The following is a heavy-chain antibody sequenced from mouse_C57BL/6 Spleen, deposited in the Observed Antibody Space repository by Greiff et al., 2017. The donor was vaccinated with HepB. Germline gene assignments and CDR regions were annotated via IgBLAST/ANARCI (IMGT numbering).Heavy chain of an antibody. D-gene: IGHD1-1*01. V-gene: IGHV1-85*01. Sequence: VQLQQSGPELVKPGASVKLSCKASGYTFTSYDINWVKQRPGQGLEWIGWIYPRDGSTKYNEKFKGKATLTVDTSSSTAYMELHSLTSEDSAVYFCATDYYGSRVWFAYWGQGTLVTVSA. CDR2: IYPRDGST. CDR1: GYTFTSYD. CDR3: ATDYYGSRVWFAY. J-gene: IGHJ3*01.